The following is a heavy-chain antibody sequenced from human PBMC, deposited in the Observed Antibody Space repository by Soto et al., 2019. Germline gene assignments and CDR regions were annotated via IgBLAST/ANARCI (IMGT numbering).Heavy chain of an antibody. D-gene: IGHD6-13*01. CDR3: ARLVISSAAGTYYYYGMDV. CDR1: GGSISRGGYS. CDR2: IYHSGST. V-gene: IGHV4-30-2*01. J-gene: IGHJ6*02. Sequence: PSETLSLTCAVSGGSISRGGYSWSWIRQPPGKGLEWIGYIYHSGSTYYNPSLKSRVTISVDRSKNQFSLKLSSVTAADTAVYYCARLVISSAAGTYYYYGMDVWGQGTTVTVSS.